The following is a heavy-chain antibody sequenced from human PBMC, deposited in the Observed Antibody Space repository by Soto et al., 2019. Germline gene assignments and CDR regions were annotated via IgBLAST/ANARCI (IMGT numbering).Heavy chain of an antibody. CDR3: VKDILDCSGGSCFSARNFYYYYGMDV. Sequence: QVQLVESGGGVVQPGRSLRLSCAGSGFSFSSYGIHWVRQAPGKGLEWVATVSYHGKNTYYADSVRGRFNISRDNSKNTVSLQMNSLRAEDTALFYCVKDILDCSGGSCFSARNFYYYYGMDVWGQGTPVTVSS. CDR1: GFSFSSYG. V-gene: IGHV3-30*18. J-gene: IGHJ6*02. CDR2: VSYHGKNT. D-gene: IGHD2-15*01.